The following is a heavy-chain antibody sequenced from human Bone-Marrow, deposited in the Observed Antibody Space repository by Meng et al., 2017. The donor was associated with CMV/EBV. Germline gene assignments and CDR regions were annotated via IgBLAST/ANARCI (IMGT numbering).Heavy chain of an antibody. CDR1: GYTFTSYY. CDR3: ARDGEGIVVVPAAPATYNWFDP. J-gene: IGHJ5*02. V-gene: IGHV1-46*01. CDR2: INPSGGST. Sequence: ASVKVSCKASGYTFTSYYMHWVRQAPGQGLEWMGIINPSGGSTSYAQKFQGRVTMTRDTSTSTVYMELSSLRSEDTAVYYCARDGEGIVVVPAAPATYNWFDPWGQGTLVTVSS. D-gene: IGHD2-2*01.